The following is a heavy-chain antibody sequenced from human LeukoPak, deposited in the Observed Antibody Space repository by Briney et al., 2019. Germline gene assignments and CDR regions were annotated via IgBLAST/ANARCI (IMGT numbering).Heavy chain of an antibody. CDR2: IIPIFGTA. J-gene: IGHJ4*02. CDR1: GGTFSSYA. V-gene: IGHV1-69*13. CDR3: ARGATYYYDSSGYYYHY. Sequence: GASVKVPFKASGGTFSSYAISWVRQAPGQGLEWMGGIIPIFGTANYAQKFQGRVTITADESTSTAYMELSSLRSEDTAVYYCARGATYYYDSSGYYYHYWGQGTLVTVSS. D-gene: IGHD3-22*01.